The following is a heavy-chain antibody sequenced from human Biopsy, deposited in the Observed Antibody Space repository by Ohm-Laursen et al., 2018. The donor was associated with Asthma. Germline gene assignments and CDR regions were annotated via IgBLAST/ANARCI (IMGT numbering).Heavy chain of an antibody. D-gene: IGHD5-12*01. J-gene: IGHJ4*02. CDR1: GDSIDSGDYS. Sequence: TLSLTCSVSGDSIDSGDYSWTWIRQSPGVGLEWIGYIYRNGDTYYNPTLKNRVTISIDRSKSQFSLRLNSLSAADTAVYYCARGTIVAGIDYWGRGTLVTVSS. V-gene: IGHV4-30-2*06. CDR3: ARGTIVAGIDY. CDR2: IYRNGDT.